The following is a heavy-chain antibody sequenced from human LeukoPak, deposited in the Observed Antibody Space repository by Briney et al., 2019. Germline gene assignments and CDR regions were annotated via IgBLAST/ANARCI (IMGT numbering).Heavy chain of an antibody. Sequence: SETLSLTCTVSGGSISSSSYYWGWIRQPPGKGLEWIGRIYTSGSTNYNPSLKSRVTISVDTSKNQFSLKLSSVTAADTAVYYCARDPTYYDILTGYSPSYFDYWGQGTLVTVSS. J-gene: IGHJ4*02. V-gene: IGHV4-61*02. CDR2: IYTSGST. D-gene: IGHD3-9*01. CDR1: GGSISSSSYY. CDR3: ARDPTYYDILTGYSPSYFDY.